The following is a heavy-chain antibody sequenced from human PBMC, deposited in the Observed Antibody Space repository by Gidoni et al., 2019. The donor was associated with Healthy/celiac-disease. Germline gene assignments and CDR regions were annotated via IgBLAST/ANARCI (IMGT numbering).Heavy chain of an antibody. Sequence: EVQLLESGGRLVQPGGSLRLSCAASGFTFSSYAMSWVRQAPGKGMEGVSAISGRGGSTYYADSVKGRFTISRDNSKNTLYLQMNSLRAEDTAVYYCSCMENYWYFDLWGRGTLVTVSS. D-gene: IGHD2-8*01. V-gene: IGHV3-23*01. CDR3: SCMENYWYFDL. CDR1: GFTFSSYA. CDR2: ISGRGGST. J-gene: IGHJ2*01.